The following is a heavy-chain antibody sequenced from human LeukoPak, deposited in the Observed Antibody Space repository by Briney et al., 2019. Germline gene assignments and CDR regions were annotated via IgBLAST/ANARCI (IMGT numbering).Heavy chain of an antibody. J-gene: IGHJ6*04. CDR1: GYTFTNYY. CDR3: ARAHYASSNIKVPFDV. CDR2: IDPSAGST. D-gene: IGHD3-22*01. Sequence: ASVKVSCRASGYTFTNYYMHWVRQAPGQGLEWMGVIDPSAGSTTYAQKFQGRVTMTRDTATSTVYMELSSLRSEDTAVYYCARAHYASSNIKVPFDVWGKGTTVTVSS. V-gene: IGHV1-46*01.